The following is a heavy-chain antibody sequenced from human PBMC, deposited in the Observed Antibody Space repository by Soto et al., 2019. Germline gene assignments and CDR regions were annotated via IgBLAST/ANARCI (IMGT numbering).Heavy chain of an antibody. J-gene: IGHJ3*02. Sequence: QVQLQQWGAGLLKPSETLSLTCAVYDGSFSDYFWSWIRQPPGKGLEWIGEINHSGSTNNDPSLKSRVTMSVDTSKKQFSLKLSSVTAADTAVYYCARSHGILDILGQGTVVSVSS. CDR1: DGSFSDYF. CDR3: ARSHGILDI. V-gene: IGHV4-34*01. CDR2: INHSGST.